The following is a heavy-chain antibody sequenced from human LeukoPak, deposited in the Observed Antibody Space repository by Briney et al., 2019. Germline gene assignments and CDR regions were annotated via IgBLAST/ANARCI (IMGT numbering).Heavy chain of an antibody. J-gene: IGHJ6*03. CDR2: INPNSGGT. V-gene: IGHV1-2*02. D-gene: IGHD3-3*01. CDR1: GYTFTGYY. CDR3: ARVLTIFGVVNGPYYYMDV. Sequence: ASVKVSCKASGYTFTGYYMHWVRQAPGQGLEWMGWINPNSGGTNYAQKFQGRVTMTRDTSISTAYMELSRLRSDDTAVYYCARVLTIFGVVNGPYYYMDVWGKGTTVTVSS.